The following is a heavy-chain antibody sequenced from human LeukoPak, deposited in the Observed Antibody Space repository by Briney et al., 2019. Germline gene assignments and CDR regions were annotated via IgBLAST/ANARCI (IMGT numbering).Heavy chain of an antibody. V-gene: IGHV1-8*03. J-gene: IGHJ6*03. Sequence: ASVKVSCKASGYTFTSYDINWVRQATGQGLEWMGWMNPNSGNTGHAQKFQGRVTITRNTSISTAYMELSSLRSEDTAVYYCARVNFLGYCSSTSCQNYYYYMDVWGKGTTVTVSS. CDR2: MNPNSGNT. CDR1: GYTFTSYD. D-gene: IGHD2-2*01. CDR3: ARVNFLGYCSSTSCQNYYYYMDV.